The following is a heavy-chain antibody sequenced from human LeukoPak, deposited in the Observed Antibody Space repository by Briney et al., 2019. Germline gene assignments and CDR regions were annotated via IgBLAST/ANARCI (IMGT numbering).Heavy chain of an antibody. CDR1: GHTFTASY. CDR3: AEYYSSTRCYPFDY. J-gene: IGHJ4*02. V-gene: IGHV1-2*02. D-gene: IGHD2-2*01. CDR2: VNPKSGGT. Sequence: ASVNVTSTASGHTFTASYMHTVRQAPGQGLEWVGWVNPKSGGTNYAKTFQRRVTMTRDTSISTAYMELSRLRADYTAVYYCAEYYSSTRCYPFDYWGQGTLVTVSS.